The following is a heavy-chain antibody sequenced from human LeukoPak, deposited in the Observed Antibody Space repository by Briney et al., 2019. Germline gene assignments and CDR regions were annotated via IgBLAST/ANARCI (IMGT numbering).Heavy chain of an antibody. CDR3: ARGRSGD. Sequence: SETLSLTCTVFGGSISSSNYYWAWFRQPPGKGLDWIGSLYYDGHTYYNPSLESRLTISVDTSNNQFSLKLSSVTAADTAVYYCARGRSGDWGQGTLVTVSS. CDR2: LYYDGHT. CDR1: GGSISSSNYY. J-gene: IGHJ4*02. V-gene: IGHV4-39*07. D-gene: IGHD3-16*02.